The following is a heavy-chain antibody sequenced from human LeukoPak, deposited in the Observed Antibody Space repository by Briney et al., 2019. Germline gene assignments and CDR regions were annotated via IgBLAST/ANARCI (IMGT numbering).Heavy chain of an antibody. J-gene: IGHJ5*02. CDR3: ARGVYSGSYGWFDP. CDR2: IIPIFGTA. D-gene: IGHD1-26*01. Sequence: ASVKVSCKASGGTFSSYAISWVRQAPGQGLEWMGGIIPIFGTANYAQKFQGRVTITADESTSTAYMKLSSLRSEDTAVYYCARGVYSGSYGWFDPWGQGTLVTVSS. V-gene: IGHV1-69*13. CDR1: GGTFSSYA.